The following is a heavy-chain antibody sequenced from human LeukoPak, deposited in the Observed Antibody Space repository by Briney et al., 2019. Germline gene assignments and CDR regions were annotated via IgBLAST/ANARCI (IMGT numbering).Heavy chain of an antibody. CDR1: GFSFSDYF. V-gene: IGHV3-11*04. D-gene: IGHD6-19*01. J-gene: IGHJ4*02. Sequence: GGSLRLSCAASGFSFSDYFMSWVRQAPGKGLEWVSYISSSGTTIHYADSVKGRSTISRDSAKNSLYLQMSSLRAEDTAVYYCARGVADSHGWYHFDWWGQGTLVTVSA. CDR3: ARGVADSHGWYHFDW. CDR2: ISSSGTTI.